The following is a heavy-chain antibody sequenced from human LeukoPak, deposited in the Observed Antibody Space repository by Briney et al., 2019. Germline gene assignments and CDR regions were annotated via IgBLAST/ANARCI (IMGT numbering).Heavy chain of an antibody. CDR2: VYYTGST. J-gene: IGHJ4*02. V-gene: IGHV4-59*01. CDR1: GGSITTYS. CDR3: ARRGHGDYADY. D-gene: IGHD4-17*01. Sequence: PSETLSLTCTVSGGSITTYSWSWIRQPPGKGLEWMGYVYYTGSTNYNPSLESRVIISVDTSKQFSLRLSFVTAEDTAVYYCARRGHGDYADYWGQGRLVTVSS.